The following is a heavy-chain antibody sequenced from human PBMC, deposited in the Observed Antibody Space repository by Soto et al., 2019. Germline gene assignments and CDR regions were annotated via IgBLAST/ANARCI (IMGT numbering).Heavy chain of an antibody. J-gene: IGHJ6*01. CDR3: STRVKGDFDV. CDR2: VDPVNGDT. CDR1: GDTFSRHY. Sequence: QVQLMQPGAEVMKPGASMTFSCKASGDTFSRHYVHWVRQAPGQGLEWMGRVDPVNGDTTYSQEFQGRATMTSDTSTNTVYMVLSSLKSDATAVYYCSTRVKGDFDVWGQGTTVVVS. D-gene: IGHD3-3*01. V-gene: IGHV1-46*03.